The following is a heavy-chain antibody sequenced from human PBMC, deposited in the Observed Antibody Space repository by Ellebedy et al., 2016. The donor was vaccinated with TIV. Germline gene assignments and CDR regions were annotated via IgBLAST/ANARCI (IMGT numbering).Heavy chain of an antibody. CDR2: INPSRGST. CDR1: GYTFTRYF. CDR3: ARDGAPLPPIGDNGNWFDP. V-gene: IGHV1-46*01. Sequence: ASVKVSXXSSGYTFTRYFIHWARQAPGQGLEWMGIINPSRGSTNYAPKLQGRVTMTRDTSTRTVYLEVTSLKSEDTAVYYCARDGAPLPPIGDNGNWFDPWGQGSLITVSS. D-gene: IGHD4-17*01. J-gene: IGHJ5*02.